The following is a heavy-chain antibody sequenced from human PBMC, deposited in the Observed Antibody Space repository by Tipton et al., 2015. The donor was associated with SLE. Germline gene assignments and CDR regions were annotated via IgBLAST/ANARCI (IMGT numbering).Heavy chain of an antibody. V-gene: IGHV4-34*01. J-gene: IGHJ3*02. CDR3: ARVSAAGTPDAFDI. CDR2: ITPSGST. D-gene: IGHD6-13*01. Sequence: TLSLTCAVYGGSFNGYYWSWIRQPPGKGLEWIGEITPSGSTNYNPSLKSRVTISVDTSKNQFSLKLSSVTAADTAVYYCARVSAAGTPDAFDIWGQGTMVTVSS. CDR1: GGSFNGYY.